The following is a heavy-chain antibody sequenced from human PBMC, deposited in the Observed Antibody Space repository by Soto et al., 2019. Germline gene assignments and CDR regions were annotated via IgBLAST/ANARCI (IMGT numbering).Heavy chain of an antibody. D-gene: IGHD6-19*01. CDR1: GFTFSSYA. CDR2: ISGSGGST. J-gene: IGHJ6*02. V-gene: IGHV3-23*01. CDR3: AKEIAVVGPTFYYRYVLAV. Sequence: GGSLRLSYAASGFTFSSYAMSWFRQAPGKRLEWVSAISGSGGSTYYADSVKGRFTISRDNSKNTLYLQMNSLRAEDTAVYYCAKEIAVVGPTFYYRYVLAVSGQGTTVLGSS.